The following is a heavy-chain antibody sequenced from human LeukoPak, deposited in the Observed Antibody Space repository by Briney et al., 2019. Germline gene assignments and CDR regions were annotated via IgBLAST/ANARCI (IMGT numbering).Heavy chain of an antibody. V-gene: IGHV3-74*01. CDR1: GFTFSDYY. D-gene: IGHD3-16*01. J-gene: IGHJ4*02. CDR3: TRDIGGRSAY. Sequence: GGSLRLSCAASGFTFSDYYMSWIRQAPGEGLVWVSRLNEDGGITNYADFAKGRFTISRDNARNTLYLQMNSLSADDTAVYYCTRDIGGRSAYWGQGALVTVSS. CDR2: LNEDGGIT.